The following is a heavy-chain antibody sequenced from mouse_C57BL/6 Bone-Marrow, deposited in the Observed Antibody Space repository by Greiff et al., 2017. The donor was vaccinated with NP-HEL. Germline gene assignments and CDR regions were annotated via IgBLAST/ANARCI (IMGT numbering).Heavy chain of an antibody. CDR2: IDPANGNT. CDR1: GFNIKNTY. Sequence: EVQLQQSVAELVRPGASVKLSCTASGFNIKNTYMHWVKQRPEQGLEWIGRIDPANGNTKYAPKFQGKATITADTSSNTAYLQLSSLTSEDTAIYYCASRLGYGSSTGWFAYWGQGTLVTVSA. J-gene: IGHJ3*01. D-gene: IGHD1-1*01. V-gene: IGHV14-3*01. CDR3: ASRLGYGSSTGWFAY.